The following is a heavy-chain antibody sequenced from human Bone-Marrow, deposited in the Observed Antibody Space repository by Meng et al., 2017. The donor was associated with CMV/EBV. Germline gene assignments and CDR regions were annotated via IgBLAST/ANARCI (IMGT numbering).Heavy chain of an antibody. CDR1: GGTFSSYT. J-gene: IGHJ6*02. Sequence: SVKVSCKASGGTFSSYTISWVRQAPGQGLEWMGRIIPILGIANYAQKFQGRVTITADKSTSTAYMELSSLRSEDTAVYYCARRPYCSSTSCQNYYYYGMDVWGQGTLVTVSS. D-gene: IGHD2-2*01. V-gene: IGHV1-69*02. CDR3: ARRPYCSSTSCQNYYYYGMDV. CDR2: IIPILGIA.